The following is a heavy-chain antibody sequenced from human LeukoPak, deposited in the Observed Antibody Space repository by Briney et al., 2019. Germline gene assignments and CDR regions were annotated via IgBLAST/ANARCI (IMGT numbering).Heavy chain of an antibody. V-gene: IGHV4-39*07. Sequence: PSETLSLTCTVSGGSISSSSYYWGWIRQSPGKGLEWIGSIYYSGSTYYNPSLKSRVTISVDTSKNQFSLKLSSVTAADTAVYYCARDLRPPAYYYYYMDVWGKGTTVTVSS. CDR2: IYYSGST. J-gene: IGHJ6*03. CDR3: ARDLRPPAYYYYYMDV. CDR1: GGSISSSSYY.